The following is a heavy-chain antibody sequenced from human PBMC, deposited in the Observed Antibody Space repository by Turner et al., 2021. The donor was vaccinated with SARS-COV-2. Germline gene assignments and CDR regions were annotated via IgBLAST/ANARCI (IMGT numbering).Heavy chain of an antibody. CDR3: ASTVWLRGAFDM. D-gene: IGHD5-18*01. Sequence: QLQLQESGPGLVKHSETLSLTCTVSGGSISSSDYYWGWIRQPPGKGLEWMGSISYSGSTFYNPSLKSRVTISVDTSKNQFSLKLSSVTAADTAVYYCASTVWLRGAFDMWGQGTMVTVSS. CDR1: GGSISSSDYY. J-gene: IGHJ3*02. V-gene: IGHV4-39*01. CDR2: ISYSGST.